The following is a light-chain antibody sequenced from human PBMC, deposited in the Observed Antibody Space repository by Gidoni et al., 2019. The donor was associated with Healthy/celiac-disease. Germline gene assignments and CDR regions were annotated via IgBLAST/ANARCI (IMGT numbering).Light chain of an antibody. CDR1: QRVSSSY. CDR2: GAS. Sequence: EIVLTQSPGTLSLSPGERATLSCRASQRVSSSYLAWYQQKPGQAPRLLIYGASSRATGIPDRFSGSGSGTDFTLTISRLEPEDFAVYYCQQYGSSPDTFXXXTKVEIK. CDR3: QQYGSSPDT. V-gene: IGKV3-20*01. J-gene: IGKJ1*01.